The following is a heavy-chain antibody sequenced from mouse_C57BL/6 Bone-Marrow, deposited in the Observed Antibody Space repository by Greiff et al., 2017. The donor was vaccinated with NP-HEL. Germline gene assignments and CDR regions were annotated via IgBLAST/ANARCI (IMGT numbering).Heavy chain of an antibody. Sequence: QVQLQQPGAELVKPGASVKLSCMASGYTFTSYWMHWVKQSPGQGLEWIGMIHHNSGSTNYNEKFKSKARLTVDKSSSTAYMQLSSLTSEDSAVYYCGISWSSAWFAYWGQGTLVTVSA. V-gene: IGHV1-64*01. CDR3: GISWSSAWFAY. J-gene: IGHJ3*01. CDR1: GYTFTSYW. CDR2: IHHNSGST.